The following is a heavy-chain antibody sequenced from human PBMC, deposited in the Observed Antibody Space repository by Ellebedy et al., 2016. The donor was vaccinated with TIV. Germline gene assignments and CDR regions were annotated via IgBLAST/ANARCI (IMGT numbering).Heavy chain of an antibody. J-gene: IGHJ4*02. D-gene: IGHD3-10*01. Sequence: AASVKVSCKASGYTFTSYYMHWVRQAPGLGLEWMGIINPSGGSTSYAQKFQGRITVIRDTSTSTLYMELSSLRSEDTAVYYCARSTVRGKYYFDYWGQGTLVTVSS. CDR3: ARSTVRGKYYFDY. V-gene: IGHV1-46*01. CDR2: INPSGGST. CDR1: GYTFTSYY.